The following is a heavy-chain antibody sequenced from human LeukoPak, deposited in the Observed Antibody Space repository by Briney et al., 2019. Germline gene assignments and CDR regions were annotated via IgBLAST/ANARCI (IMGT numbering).Heavy chain of an antibody. Sequence: GGSLRLSCAASGFTFSSYGMHWARQAPGKGLEWVAFIRYDGSNKYYADSVKGRFTISRDNSKNTLYLQMNSLRAEDTAVYYCAKDLIRRHYYGSGSPIDYWGQGTLVTVSS. D-gene: IGHD3-10*01. CDR2: IRYDGSNK. CDR1: GFTFSSYG. J-gene: IGHJ4*02. V-gene: IGHV3-30*02. CDR3: AKDLIRRHYYGSGSPIDY.